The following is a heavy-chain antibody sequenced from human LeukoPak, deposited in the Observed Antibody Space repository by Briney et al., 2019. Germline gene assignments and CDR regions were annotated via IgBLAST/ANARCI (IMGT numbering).Heavy chain of an antibody. CDR3: AELGITMIGGV. V-gene: IGHV3-48*03. CDR1: GFTFSNCA. J-gene: IGHJ6*04. CDR2: ISHTGSAD. Sequence: GGSLRLSCAASGFTFSNCAMNWVRQAPGKGLEWVSYISHTGSADSYADSVKGRFTISRDNAKNSLYLQMNSLRAEGTAVYYCAELGITMIGGVWGKGTTVTISS. D-gene: IGHD3-10*02.